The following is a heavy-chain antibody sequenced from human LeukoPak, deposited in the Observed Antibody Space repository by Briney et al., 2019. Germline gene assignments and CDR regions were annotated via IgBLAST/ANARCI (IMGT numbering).Heavy chain of an antibody. V-gene: IGHV3-23*01. Sequence: GGSLRLSCAASGFTFSSYAMSWVRQAPGKGLEWVSAISGSGGSTYYADSVKGRFTISRDNSKNTLYLQMNSLRAEDTAVYYCAKIRPLLLWFGEETFDIWGQGTMVTVSS. D-gene: IGHD3-10*01. J-gene: IGHJ3*02. CDR3: AKIRPLLLWFGEETFDI. CDR2: ISGSGGST. CDR1: GFTFSSYA.